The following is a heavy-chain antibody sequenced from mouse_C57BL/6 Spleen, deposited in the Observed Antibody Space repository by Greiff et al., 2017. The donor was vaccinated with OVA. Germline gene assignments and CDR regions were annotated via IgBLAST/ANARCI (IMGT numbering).Heavy chain of an antibody. CDR1: GFTFSDYY. J-gene: IGHJ4*01. CDR2: INYDGSST. Sequence: EVQQVESEGGLVQPGSSMKLSCTASGFTFSDYYMAWVRQVPEKGLEWVANINYDGSSTYYLDSLKSRFLISRDNAKNILYLQMSSLKSEDTATYYCARDPFYYAMDYWGQGTSVTVSS. CDR3: ARDPFYYAMDY. V-gene: IGHV5-16*01.